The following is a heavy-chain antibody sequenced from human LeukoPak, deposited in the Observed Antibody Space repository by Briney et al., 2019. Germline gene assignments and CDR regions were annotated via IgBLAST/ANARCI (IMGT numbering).Heavy chain of an antibody. CDR2: IYHSGST. J-gene: IGHJ4*02. CDR3: ARVYCDSSGYYYSVTFDY. D-gene: IGHD3-22*01. Sequence: TSETLSLTCAVSGGSISSSNWWSWVRQPPGKGLEWIGEIYHSGSTNYNPSLKSRVTISVDKSKNQFSLKLSSVTAADTAVYYCARVYCDSSGYYYSVTFDYWGQGTLVTVSS. CDR1: GGSISSSNW. V-gene: IGHV4-4*02.